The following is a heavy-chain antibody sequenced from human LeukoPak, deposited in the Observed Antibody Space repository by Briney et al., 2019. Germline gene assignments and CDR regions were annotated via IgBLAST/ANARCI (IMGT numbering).Heavy chain of an antibody. D-gene: IGHD2/OR15-2a*01. CDR2: ISGSGETT. Sequence: GGSLRLSCAASGFTFNNYAMGWVRQAPGKGLEWVSAISGSGETTYYADSVKGRITVARDNSKNIFYPHMSSLRAEDTALYSCARLWDYWGQGALVTVSS. J-gene: IGHJ4*02. CDR1: GFTFNNYA. V-gene: IGHV3-23*01. CDR3: ARLWDY.